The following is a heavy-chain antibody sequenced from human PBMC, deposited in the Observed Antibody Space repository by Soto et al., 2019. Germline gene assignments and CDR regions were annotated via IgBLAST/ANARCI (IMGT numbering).Heavy chain of an antibody. CDR3: VKVGVATITFGDS. CDR2: ISSNGGRI. CDR1: GFTFSSYA. D-gene: IGHD5-12*01. V-gene: IGHV3-64D*06. Sequence: PGGSLRLSCSASGFTFSSYAMHWVRQASGKGLEYVSAISSNGGRIDYADSVKGRFTISRDNSKNTLYLQMSSLRADDTAVYYCVKVGVATITFGDSWGQGTLVTVSS. J-gene: IGHJ5*01.